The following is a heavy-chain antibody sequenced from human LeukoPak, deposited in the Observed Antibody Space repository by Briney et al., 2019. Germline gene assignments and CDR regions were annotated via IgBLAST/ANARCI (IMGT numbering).Heavy chain of an antibody. D-gene: IGHD3-3*01. CDR3: ARDPIKITISSSGSLLRGFDP. CDR2: IIPNLGIA. V-gene: IGHV1-69*04. CDR1: GGTFSIYA. Sequence: SVTVSFTGSGGTFSIYAISWVRQAPGQGLEWMGRIIPNLGIANYSQKFQGRVTITADKSTSTAYMELSSLRSEDTAVYYCARDPIKITISSSGSLLRGFDPWGQGTLVTVSS. J-gene: IGHJ5*02.